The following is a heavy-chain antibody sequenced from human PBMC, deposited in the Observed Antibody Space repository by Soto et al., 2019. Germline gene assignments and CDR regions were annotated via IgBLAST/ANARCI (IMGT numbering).Heavy chain of an antibody. Sequence: PGESLKISCQGSGYSFTSYWIGCVRQMPGKGLEWMGIIYPGDSDTRYSPSFQGQVTISADKSISTAYLQWSSLKASDTAMYYCAISTAARNNWFDPWGQGTLVTVSS. D-gene: IGHD6-13*01. CDR2: IYPGDSDT. J-gene: IGHJ5*02. V-gene: IGHV5-51*01. CDR1: GYSFTSYW. CDR3: AISTAARNNWFDP.